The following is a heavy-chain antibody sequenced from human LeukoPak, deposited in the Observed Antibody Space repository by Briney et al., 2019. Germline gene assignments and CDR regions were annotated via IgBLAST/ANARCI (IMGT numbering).Heavy chain of an antibody. V-gene: IGHV1-2*02. CDR2: INPNTGGT. CDR3: ARTLAAAGPRGWFDP. CDR1: GYTFTGYY. J-gene: IGHJ5*02. D-gene: IGHD6-13*01. Sequence: GASVKVSCKASGYTFTGYYIHWVRQAPGQGLEWMGWINPNTGGTNFAQKFRGRVTMTGDTSINTAYMELSSLKSDDTAAYFCARTLAAAGPRGWFDPWGQGTLVTVSS.